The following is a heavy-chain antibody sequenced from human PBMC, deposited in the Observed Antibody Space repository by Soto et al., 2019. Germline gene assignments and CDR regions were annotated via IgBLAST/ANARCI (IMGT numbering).Heavy chain of an antibody. CDR1: GGSISSSNW. D-gene: IGHD4-17*01. CDR2: IYHSGST. Sequence: SSETLSLTCAVSGGSISSSNWWSWARQPPGKGLEWIGEIYHSGSTNNNPSLKSRVTISVDNSKNQFSLNLSSVTAADKAVYYCARDTRMYYDYGDSKDCDSWGQGNLVT. J-gene: IGHJ4*02. V-gene: IGHV4-4*02. CDR3: ARDTRMYYDYGDSKDCDS.